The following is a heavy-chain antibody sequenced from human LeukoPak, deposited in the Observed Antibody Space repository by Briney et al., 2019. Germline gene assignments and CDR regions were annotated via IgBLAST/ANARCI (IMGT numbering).Heavy chain of an antibody. CDR2: INHSGST. CDR1: GGSFSGYY. J-gene: IGHJ4*02. D-gene: IGHD3-22*01. CDR3: ARFPRYDSSGYYYVGFDY. V-gene: IGHV4-34*01. Sequence: PSETLSLTCAAYGGSFSGYYWSWIRQPPGKGLEWIGEINHSGSTNYNPSLKSRVTISVNTSKNQFSLKLSSVTAADTAVYYCARFPRYDSSGYYYVGFDYWGQGTLVTVSS.